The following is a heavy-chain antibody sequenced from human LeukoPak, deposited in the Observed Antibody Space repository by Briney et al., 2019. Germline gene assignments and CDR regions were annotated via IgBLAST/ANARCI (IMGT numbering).Heavy chain of an antibody. J-gene: IGHJ6*02. CDR3: ATSRGYNYGLYYYYAMDI. D-gene: IGHD5-18*01. Sequence: PSETRSPTCTVSGASFTNYDWNWIRQPPGKGLDWIGYIHYSGSTDYNPSLKSRVTISVDTSKNQFSLKLSSVTAADTAVYYCATSRGYNYGLYYYYAMDICGQGTTVTVSS. CDR2: IHYSGST. V-gene: IGHV4-59*08. CDR1: GASFTNYD.